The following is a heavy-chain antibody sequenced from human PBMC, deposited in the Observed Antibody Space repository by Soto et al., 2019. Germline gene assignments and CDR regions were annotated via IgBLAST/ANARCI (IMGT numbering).Heavy chain of an antibody. CDR2: INPSKGA. CDR3: ARGVMEGAFKGGRRSYYWFLDL. V-gene: IGHV4-34*01. D-gene: IGHD3-16*01. J-gene: IGHJ2*01. Sequence: QAHLQQWGAGLVRPSETLSLTCAVYGESVSDSYWTWIRRSPGRGLEWLGEINPSKGATYNPSLKRRGPASLVTPKRQLSLPLFSATAADTAVYYCARGVMEGAFKGGRRSYYWFLDLWGRGTLVAVSS. CDR1: GESVSDSY.